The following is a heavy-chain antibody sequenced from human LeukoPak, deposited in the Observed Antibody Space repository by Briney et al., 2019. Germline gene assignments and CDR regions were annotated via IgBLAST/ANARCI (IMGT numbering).Heavy chain of an antibody. V-gene: IGHV3-7*03. CDR1: GFMFSSNW. D-gene: IGHD2-2*01. CDR3: AKDIDSTTAMGTFDI. J-gene: IGHJ3*02. CDR2: IKEDGTET. Sequence: TGGSLRLSCAASGFMFSSNWMSWVRLAPGKGLEWVANIKEDGTETYYVDSVKGRFTISRDNAKNSLYLQMNSLRAEDTALYYCAKDIDSTTAMGTFDIWGQGTMVTVSS.